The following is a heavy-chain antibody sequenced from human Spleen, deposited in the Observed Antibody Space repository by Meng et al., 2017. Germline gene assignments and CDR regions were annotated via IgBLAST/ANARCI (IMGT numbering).Heavy chain of an antibody. Sequence: ASVKVSCKASGYRFTNYDFTWVRQATGQGLEWVGWMNPKSGNTGYAQRFQGRVTITRSTSINTVYMELSSLRSEDTAVYYCAREYMGYSYSSFDYWGQGTLVTVSS. CDR1: GYRFTNYD. CDR2: MNPKSGNT. D-gene: IGHD5-18*01. CDR3: AREYMGYSYSSFDY. V-gene: IGHV1-8*03. J-gene: IGHJ4*02.